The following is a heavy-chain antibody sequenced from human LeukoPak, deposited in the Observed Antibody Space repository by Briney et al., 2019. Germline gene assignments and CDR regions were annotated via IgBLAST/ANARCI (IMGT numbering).Heavy chain of an antibody. D-gene: IGHD1-20*01. V-gene: IGHV1-69*13. CDR3: ASRNNWNGVAFDY. Sequence: SVKVSCKASGGTFISYAISWLRQAPGQGLEWMGGIIPIFGTANYAQKFQGRVTITADESTSTAYMELSSLRSEDTAVYYCASRNNWNGVAFDYWGQGTLVTVSS. CDR1: GGTFISYA. CDR2: IIPIFGTA. J-gene: IGHJ4*02.